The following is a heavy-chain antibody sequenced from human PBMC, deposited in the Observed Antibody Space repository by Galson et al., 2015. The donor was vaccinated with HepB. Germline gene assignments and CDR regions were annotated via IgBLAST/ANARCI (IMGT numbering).Heavy chain of an antibody. V-gene: IGHV3-30-3*01. D-gene: IGHD3-22*01. J-gene: IGHJ4*02. CDR1: GFSLSSYG. CDR2: ITYDGSTK. CDR3: AREPVVVSGSLDY. Sequence: SLRLSCAASGFSLSSYGMNWVRQAPGKGLEWVAIITYDGSTKYYVDSVKGRFTISRDNSKNSLYLQMNSLRAEDTAVYYCAREPVVVSGSLDYWRPRTLVSAPS.